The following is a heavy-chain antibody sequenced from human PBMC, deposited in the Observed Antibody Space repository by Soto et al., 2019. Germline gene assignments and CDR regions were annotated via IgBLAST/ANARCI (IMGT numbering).Heavy chain of an antibody. CDR1: GFTFSSYW. CDR2: IKQDGSEK. CDR3: ARDAASGPYYYYYYGMDV. V-gene: IGHV3-7*05. J-gene: IGHJ6*02. Sequence: EVQLVESGGGLVQPGGSLRLSCAASGFTFSSYWMSWVRQAPGKGLEWVANIKQDGSEKYYVDSVKGRFTISRDNAKNSLYLQMNSLRAEDTALYYCARDAASGPYYYYYYGMDVWGQGTTVTVSS.